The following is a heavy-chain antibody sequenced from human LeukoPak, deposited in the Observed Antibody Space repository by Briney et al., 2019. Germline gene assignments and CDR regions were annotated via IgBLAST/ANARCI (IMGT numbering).Heavy chain of an antibody. CDR2: IYYSGNT. V-gene: IGHV4-31*03. D-gene: IGHD6-13*01. Sequence: SETLSLTCTVSGTSISSGAYSCSWVRQHPGKGLEWIAYIYYSGNTYYNPSLKRRVTISVDTSKNQFSLKLSSVTAADTAVYYCARVLGIAAAGTFDYYGMDVWGQGTTVTVSS. CDR1: GTSISSGAYS. CDR3: ARVLGIAAAGTFDYYGMDV. J-gene: IGHJ6*02.